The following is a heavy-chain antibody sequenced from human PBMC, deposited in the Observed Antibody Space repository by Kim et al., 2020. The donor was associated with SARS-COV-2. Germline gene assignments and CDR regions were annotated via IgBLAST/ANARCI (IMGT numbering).Heavy chain of an antibody. CDR3: ARGTSSGGMDV. Sequence: NDNAVSVKSRIPINSDTSKNPFSLQLNSVTPEDTAVYYCARGTSSGGMDVWGQGTTVTVSS. CDR2: N. D-gene: IGHD3-10*01. V-gene: IGHV6-1*01. J-gene: IGHJ6*02.